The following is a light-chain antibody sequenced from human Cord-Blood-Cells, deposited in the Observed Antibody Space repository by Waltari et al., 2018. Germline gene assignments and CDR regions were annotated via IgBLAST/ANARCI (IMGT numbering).Light chain of an antibody. CDR2: GAS. Sequence: EIVMTQSPATLSVSPGERATLSCRASQRVSSNLAWYQQKPGQAPRLLIYGASTRATGNPARFSGSGSGTEFTLTISSLQSEDFAVYYCQQYNNWPLTFGGGTKVEIK. J-gene: IGKJ4*01. CDR1: QRVSSN. CDR3: QQYNNWPLT. V-gene: IGKV3-15*01.